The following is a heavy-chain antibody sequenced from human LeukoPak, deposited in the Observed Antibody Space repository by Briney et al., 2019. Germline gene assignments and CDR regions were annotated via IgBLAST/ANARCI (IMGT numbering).Heavy chain of an antibody. CDR3: ARDGDYSGVYVWCDP. Sequence: GGSLRLFCAASGFTFRSYSMNWVRQAPGKGLEWVSSISSSSSSYIYYADSVKGRFTISRDNAKNSLYLQMNSMGGEDTAVYCCARDGDYSGVYVWCDPWGQGNLVNVSS. CDR1: GFTFRSYS. D-gene: IGHD4-11*01. CDR2: ISSSSSSYI. J-gene: IGHJ5*02. V-gene: IGHV3-21*01.